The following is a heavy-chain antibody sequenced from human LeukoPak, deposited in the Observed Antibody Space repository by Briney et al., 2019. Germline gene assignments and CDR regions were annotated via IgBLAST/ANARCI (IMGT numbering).Heavy chain of an antibody. V-gene: IGHV1-18*01. J-gene: IGHJ4*02. CDR3: ATEGGWQPTDYGDHVY. D-gene: IGHD4-17*01. CDR2: ISPYNGNT. Sequence: ASVKVSCKASGYTFSSYGISWVRQAPGQGLEWMGWISPYNGNTNYPRKLQGRVTMTTDTSTSTAYMELRSLRSDDTALYYCATEGGWQPTDYGDHVYWGQGTLVTVSS. CDR1: GYTFSSYG.